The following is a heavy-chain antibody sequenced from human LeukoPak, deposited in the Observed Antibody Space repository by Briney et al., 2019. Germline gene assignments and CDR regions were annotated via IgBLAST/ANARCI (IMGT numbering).Heavy chain of an antibody. Sequence: PGGSLRLSCAASGFTFSSYEMNWVRRSPGKGLEWVSYISSSGSTIYYADSVKGRFTISRDNAKNSLYLQMNSLRAEDTAVYYCARDRYCSSTSCYDPDYFDYWGLGTLVTVSS. J-gene: IGHJ4*02. V-gene: IGHV3-48*03. D-gene: IGHD2-2*01. CDR1: GFTFSSYE. CDR3: ARDRYCSSTSCYDPDYFDY. CDR2: ISSSGSTI.